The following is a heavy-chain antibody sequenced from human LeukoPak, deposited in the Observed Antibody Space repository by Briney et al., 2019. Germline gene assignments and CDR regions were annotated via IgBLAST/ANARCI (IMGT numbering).Heavy chain of an antibody. CDR1: GFSFSTSA. J-gene: IGHJ4*02. V-gene: IGHV3-23*01. D-gene: IGHD3-10*01. CDR2: ISGSSGGST. CDR3: ARDGTYYLAD. Sequence: GGSPGLSCAASGFSFSTSAMSWVRQAPGKGLEWVSAISGSSGGSTYYADSVKGRFTISRDNSKNTLYLQMNSLRAEDTAVYYCARDGTYYLADWGQGTLVTVSS.